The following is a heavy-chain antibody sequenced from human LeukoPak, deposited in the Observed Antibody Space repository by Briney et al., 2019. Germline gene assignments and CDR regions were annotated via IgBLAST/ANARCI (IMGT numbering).Heavy chain of an antibody. V-gene: IGHV4-30-4*08. CDR3: ATHSSGYDSGNDAFDI. D-gene: IGHD3-22*01. CDR2: IYNSGST. J-gene: IGHJ3*02. Sequence: SETLSLTCTVSGGSISSGDYYWSWIRQPPGKGPEWIGYIYNSGSTYYHPSLKSRVTISVDTSKNRFSLKLSSVTAADTAVYYCATHSSGYDSGNDAFDIWGQGTMVTVSS. CDR1: GGSISSGDYY.